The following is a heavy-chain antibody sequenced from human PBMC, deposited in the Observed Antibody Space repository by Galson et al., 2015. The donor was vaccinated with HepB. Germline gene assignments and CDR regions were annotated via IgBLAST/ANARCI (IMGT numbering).Heavy chain of an antibody. D-gene: IGHD3-22*01. CDR2: DGSDK. V-gene: IGHV3-30*04. CDR3: ARSWSYDTAIDY. CDR1: GFSFSNYA. Sequence: SLRLSCAVSGFSFSNYAMHWVRQAPGKGLEWVADGSDKYHADSVKGRFTISRDNSKNTLYLQMNSLRLEDTAVYYCARSWSYDTAIDYWGQGTLVIVSS. J-gene: IGHJ4*02.